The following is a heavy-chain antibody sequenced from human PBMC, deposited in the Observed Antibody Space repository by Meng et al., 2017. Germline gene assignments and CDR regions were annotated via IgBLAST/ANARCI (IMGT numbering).Heavy chain of an antibody. CDR3: ARDSGAAFDSSGLYYFDY. V-gene: IGHV3-13*01. D-gene: IGHD3-22*01. CDR1: GFTFSSYD. J-gene: IGHJ4*02. Sequence: GESLKISCAASGFTFSSYDMHWVRQATGKGLEWVSAIGTAGDTYYPGSVKGRFTISRENAKNSLYLQMNSLRAGDTAVYYCARDSGAAFDSSGLYYFDYWGQGTLVTVSS. CDR2: IGTAGDT.